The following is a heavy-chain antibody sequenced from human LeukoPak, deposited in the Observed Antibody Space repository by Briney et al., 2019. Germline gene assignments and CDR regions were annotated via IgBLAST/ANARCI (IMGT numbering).Heavy chain of an antibody. D-gene: IGHD3-10*01. V-gene: IGHV4-4*07. CDR1: RGSINNQY. CDR3: ASTMVRGVIIEY. J-gene: IGHJ4*02. Sequence: SETLSLTCTVSRGSINNQYWGWIRQPAGKGLEWIGRMYTNGESDYNPSLKSRVAMSVDTSKNQFSLKLSSVTAADTAVYYCASTMVRGVIIEYWGQGTLVTVSS. CDR2: MYTNGES.